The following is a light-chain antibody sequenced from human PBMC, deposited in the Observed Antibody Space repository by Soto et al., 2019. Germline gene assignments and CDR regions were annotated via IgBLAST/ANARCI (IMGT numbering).Light chain of an antibody. CDR3: QQYGTSPLT. CDR2: DAS. CDR1: QSVSSNS. V-gene: IGKV3D-20*01. J-gene: IGKJ3*01. Sequence: EIVLTQSPVTLSLSPGERATVSCGASQSVSSNSLAWYQQKPGLAPRLLIYDASTRATGIPDRFSGSGSGTDFTLTISRVEPEDFEVYFCQQYGTSPLTFGPGTKVDF.